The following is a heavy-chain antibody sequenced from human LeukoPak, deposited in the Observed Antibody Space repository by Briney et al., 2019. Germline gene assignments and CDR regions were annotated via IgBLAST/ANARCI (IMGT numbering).Heavy chain of an antibody. CDR2: MYPVDSDT. Sequence: GESLIVSCKGSGYSFTSYWIGWGRQLPATSLEWGVIMYPVDSDTRYSPSFQGQVTISADKSISTAYLQWSSLKASDTDMYYCARGTRITIFGVVTRIENWFDPWGQGTLVTVSS. D-gene: IGHD3-3*01. CDR1: GYSFTSYW. J-gene: IGHJ5*02. V-gene: IGHV5-51*06. CDR3: ARGTRITIFGVVTRIENWFDP.